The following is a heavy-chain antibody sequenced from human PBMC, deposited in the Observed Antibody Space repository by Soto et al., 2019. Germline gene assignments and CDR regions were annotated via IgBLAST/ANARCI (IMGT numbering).Heavy chain of an antibody. V-gene: IGHV3-15*07. CDR3: VTDTRGS. CDR2: IKSKNDGETT. D-gene: IGHD3-3*01. J-gene: IGHJ5*02. Sequence: EVQLVESGGDLVKPGGSLRLSCAASGFTFYTAWLNWVRQAPGKGLEWVGHIKSKNDGETTDYAAPVKGRFTISRDDSINTLYLQMNSLKTDDTAVYYRVTDTRGSWGQGTLVTVSS. CDR1: GFTFYTAW.